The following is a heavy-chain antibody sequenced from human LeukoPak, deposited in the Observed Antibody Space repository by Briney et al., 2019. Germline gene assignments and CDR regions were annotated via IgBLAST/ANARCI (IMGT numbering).Heavy chain of an antibody. CDR3: ASRSSSSWYFHYYYYMDV. CDR1: GFTFSNYA. CDR2: INGRGGST. Sequence: GGSLRLSCAASGFTFSNYAMSWVRQAPGKGLEWVSSINGRGGSTYYADSVKGRFTISRDNAKNSLYLQMNSLRAEDTAVYYCASRSSSSWYFHYYYYMDVWGKGTTVTISS. D-gene: IGHD6-13*01. V-gene: IGHV3-23*01. J-gene: IGHJ6*03.